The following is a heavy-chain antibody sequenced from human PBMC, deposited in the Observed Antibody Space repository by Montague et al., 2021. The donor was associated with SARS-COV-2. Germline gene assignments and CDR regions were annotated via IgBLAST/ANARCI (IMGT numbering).Heavy chain of an antibody. D-gene: IGHD2-15*01. CDR1: GGSFSGYY. J-gene: IGHJ6*03. CDR3: ARLRDGVVPSPILGIGPYFTYYYMDV. CDR2: INHGGST. Sequence: SETLSLTCAVHGGSFSGYYWNWIRQRPGKGLEWIGEINHGGSTNYNPSLKNRLTISADTPKNQFSLKLTSVAATDTAVYYCARLRDGVVPSPILGIGPYFTYYYMDVWGKGTTVTVS. V-gene: IGHV4-34*01.